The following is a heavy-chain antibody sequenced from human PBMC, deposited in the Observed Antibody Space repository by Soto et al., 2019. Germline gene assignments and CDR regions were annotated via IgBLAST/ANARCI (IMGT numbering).Heavy chain of an antibody. CDR1: RDTLRSSA. Sequence: QVQLEQSGAVVKNPGSSVKVSCKAFRDTLRSSAISWVRQAPGQGLEWLGGIMPMLGTTSYAQKFNGRVTITADDSTTTVYMQLSSLRSDDTAVYYCAKHFVGPLGKYYHYYYGMDVWGQGTAVTVSS. J-gene: IGHJ6*02. CDR3: AKHFVGPLGKYYHYYYGMDV. V-gene: IGHV1-69*01. CDR2: IMPMLGTT. D-gene: IGHD2-21*01.